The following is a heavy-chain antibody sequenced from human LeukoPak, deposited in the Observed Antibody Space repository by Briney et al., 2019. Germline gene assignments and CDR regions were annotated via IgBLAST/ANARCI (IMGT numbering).Heavy chain of an antibody. J-gene: IGHJ4*02. CDR3: ARLHLYSSSWYAFDY. CDR2: IKQDGSEK. CDR1: GFTFSSYW. V-gene: IGHV3-7*01. Sequence: GGSLRLSCAASGFTFSSYWMNWVRQAPGKGLEWVANIKQDGSEKYYVDSVKGRFTISRDNAKNSLYLQMNSLRAEDTAVYYCARLHLYSSSWYAFDYWGQGTLVTVSS. D-gene: IGHD6-13*01.